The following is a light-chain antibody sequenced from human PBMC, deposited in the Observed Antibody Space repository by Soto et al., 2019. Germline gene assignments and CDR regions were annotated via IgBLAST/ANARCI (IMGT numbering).Light chain of an antibody. V-gene: IGKV3-11*01. CDR1: QSVSRY. CDR3: QQRADLLT. CDR2: DTS. J-gene: IGKJ4*01. Sequence: PGERATLSCRTSQSVSRYLAWYQQKPGQAPRLLIYDTSNRATGVPARFSGSGSGTDYTLTISSLEPEDSAVYYCQQRADLLTFGGGTKLEIK.